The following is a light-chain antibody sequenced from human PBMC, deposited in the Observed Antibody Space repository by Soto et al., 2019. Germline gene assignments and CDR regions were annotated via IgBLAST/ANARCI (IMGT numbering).Light chain of an antibody. Sequence: EIVMTQSPVTLSVSPGDRATLSCRASQSVNSNLAWYQQKPGQTPKLFIYVASTRATGIPARFSGSGSGTEFTLTISSLQSEDFAVYYCQQYNVWPLTFGGGTKVEFK. CDR3: QQYNVWPLT. V-gene: IGKV3-15*01. CDR1: QSVNSN. J-gene: IGKJ4*01. CDR2: VAS.